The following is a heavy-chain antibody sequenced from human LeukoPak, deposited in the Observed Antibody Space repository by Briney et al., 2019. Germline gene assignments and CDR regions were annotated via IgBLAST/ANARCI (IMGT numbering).Heavy chain of an antibody. J-gene: IGHJ3*02. CDR1: GGSISSYY. CDR2: IYYSGST. CDR3: ARLYGSQFRAFDI. D-gene: IGHD4-17*01. V-gene: IGHV4-59*08. Sequence: PSETLSLTCTVSGGSISSYYWSWIRQPPGKGLEWIGYIYYSGSTNYNPSLKSRVTISVDTSKNQFSLKLSSVTAADTAVYYCARLYGSQFRAFDIWGQGTMVTVSS.